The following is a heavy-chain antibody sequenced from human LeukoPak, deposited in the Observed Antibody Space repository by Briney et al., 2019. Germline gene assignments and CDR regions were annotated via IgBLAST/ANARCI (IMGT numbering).Heavy chain of an antibody. CDR2: IYYSGST. D-gene: IGHD5-18*01. J-gene: IGHJ1*01. CDR1: GGSVSSASYY. V-gene: IGHV4-61*01. Sequence: PSETLSLTCIVPGGSVSSASYYWSWIRQPPGKGLEWIGYIYYSGSTNYNPSLKGRVTISVDTSKNQFSLKLSSVTAADTAMYYCAGTARGVVTDFQHWGQGTLVTVSS. CDR3: AGTARGVVTDFQH.